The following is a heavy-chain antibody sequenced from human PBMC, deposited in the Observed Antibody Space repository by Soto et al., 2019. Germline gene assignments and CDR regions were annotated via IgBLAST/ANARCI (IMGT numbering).Heavy chain of an antibody. J-gene: IGHJ6*02. CDR1: GFSLSTSGMR. CDR2: IDWDDDK. V-gene: IGHV2-70*04. CDR3: ARDYIRSYNTWYYGMDF. D-gene: IGHD6-25*01. Sequence: SVPTRVNPTHSLTLTCTFSGFSLSTSGMRVSWIRQPPGKALEWLARIDWDDDKFYSTSLKTRLTISKDTSKNQVVLTMTNMDTVEKATYYCARDYIRSYNTWYYGMDFCGQVTSVTV.